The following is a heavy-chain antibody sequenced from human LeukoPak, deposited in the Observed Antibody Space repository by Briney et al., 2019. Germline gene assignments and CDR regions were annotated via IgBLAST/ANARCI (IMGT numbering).Heavy chain of an antibody. CDR1: GGTFSRHT. CDR3: ARDSSEFRSLLFH. Sequence: SVKVSCKASGGTFSRHTISWVRQSPGQGLEWMGGITPMFGTSNYAQKSRGRVTITADESTSTAYVELSSLRSEDTAVYYCARDSSEFRSLLFHWGQGTLVTVSS. J-gene: IGHJ1*01. CDR2: ITPMFGTS. D-gene: IGHD1-14*01. V-gene: IGHV1-69*13.